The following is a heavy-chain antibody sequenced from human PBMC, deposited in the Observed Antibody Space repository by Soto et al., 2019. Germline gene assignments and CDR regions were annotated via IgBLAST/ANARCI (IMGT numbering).Heavy chain of an antibody. CDR2: INGGAGST. Sequence: GSLRLSCAASGFTFTTYAMSWVRQAPGKGLEWVSGINGGAGSTNYADSVKGRFTISRDNSKNTLYLQMNSLRAEDTAVYYCAKGSPTYYDFWSGYVDVIYYYGMDVWGQGTTVTVSS. D-gene: IGHD3-3*01. CDR1: GFTFTTYA. V-gene: IGHV3-23*01. CDR3: AKGSPTYYDFWSGYVDVIYYYGMDV. J-gene: IGHJ6*02.